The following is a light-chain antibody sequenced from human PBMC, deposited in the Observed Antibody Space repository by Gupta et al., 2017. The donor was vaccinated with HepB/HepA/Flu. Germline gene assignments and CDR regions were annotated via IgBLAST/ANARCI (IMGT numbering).Light chain of an antibody. CDR2: DTS. V-gene: IGKV1-33*01. Sequence: DIQMTQSPSSLSASVGDRVIITCQASHDISNSLNWYQQKPGEAPKLLIYDTSKLDIGVPSRFRGSRSGTDFTFTINSLQPEDCATYCCQQYDNVPRTFGRGTKLEMK. CDR1: HDISNS. CDR3: QQYDNVPRT. J-gene: IGKJ2*01.